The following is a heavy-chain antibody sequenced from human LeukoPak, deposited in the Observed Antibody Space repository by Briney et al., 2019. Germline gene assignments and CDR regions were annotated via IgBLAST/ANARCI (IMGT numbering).Heavy chain of an antibody. D-gene: IGHD3-10*01. CDR2: IYYSGST. CDR1: GGSISSYY. J-gene: IGHJ5*02. CDR3: ARQYYYGSGSYFPPDGWFDP. Sequence: SETLSLTCTVSGGSISSYYWSWLRQPPGKGLEWMGYIYYSGSTNYNPSLKSRVTISVDTSKNQFSLKLSSVTAADTAVYYCARQYYYGSGSYFPPDGWFDPWGQGTLVTVSS. V-gene: IGHV4-59*08.